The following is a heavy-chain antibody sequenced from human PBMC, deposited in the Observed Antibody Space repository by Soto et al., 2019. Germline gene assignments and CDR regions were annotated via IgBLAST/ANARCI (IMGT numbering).Heavy chain of an antibody. Sequence: GESLRLSCAVSGFTFSAYWMHWVRQVPGKGLTWVSRISDDGSTATYADSVKGRFVISRDNAKNSLYLEMNTLRVDDSGLYYCARGPRVSSTGTGAHWGRGTLVTV. V-gene: IGHV3-74*01. CDR1: GFTFSAYW. CDR2: ISDDGSTA. CDR3: ARGPRVSSTGTGAH. J-gene: IGHJ4*02. D-gene: IGHD1-1*01.